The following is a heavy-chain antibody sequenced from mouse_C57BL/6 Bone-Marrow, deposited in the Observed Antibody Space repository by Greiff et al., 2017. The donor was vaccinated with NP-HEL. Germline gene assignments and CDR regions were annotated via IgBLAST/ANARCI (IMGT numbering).Heavy chain of an antibody. D-gene: IGHD1-1*01. CDR1: GYTFTSYW. J-gene: IGHJ4*01. CDR2: IYPGNSDT. V-gene: IGHV1-5*01. CDR3: TLLRCSVQEAMDY. Sequence: VQLQQSGTVLARPGASVKMSCKTSGYTFTSYWMHWVKQRPGQGLEWIGAIYPGNSDTSYNQKFKGKAKLTAVTSASTAYMELSSLTNEDSAVYYCTLLRCSVQEAMDYWGQGTSVTVSS.